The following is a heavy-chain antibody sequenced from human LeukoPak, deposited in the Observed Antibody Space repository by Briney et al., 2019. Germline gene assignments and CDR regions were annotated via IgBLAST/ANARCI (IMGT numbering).Heavy chain of an antibody. Sequence: SGGSLRLSCAASGFTFSSYWMSWVRQAPGKGLEWVANIKQDGSERYYVDSLKGQFTISRDNAKNSLYLQMNSLRAEDTAVYYCAKVGRYYDFWSGYYPLSTEYFQHWGQGTLVTVSS. J-gene: IGHJ1*01. V-gene: IGHV3-7*01. CDR3: AKVGRYYDFWSGYYPLSTEYFQH. D-gene: IGHD3-3*01. CDR1: GFTFSSYW. CDR2: IKQDGSER.